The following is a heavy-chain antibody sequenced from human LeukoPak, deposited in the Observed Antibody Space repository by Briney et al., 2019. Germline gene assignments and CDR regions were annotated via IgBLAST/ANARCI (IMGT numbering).Heavy chain of an antibody. CDR3: ARDFGSGSYLDY. V-gene: IGHV4-59*01. Sequence: SETLSLTCTVSGGSISSYYWSWLRQPPGKGLEWFGYIYYSGSTNYNHSLKSRVTISVATSKNQFSLKLSSVTAADTAVYYCARDFGSGSYLDYWGQGTLVTVSS. CDR1: GGSISSYY. J-gene: IGHJ4*02. D-gene: IGHD3-10*01. CDR2: IYYSGST.